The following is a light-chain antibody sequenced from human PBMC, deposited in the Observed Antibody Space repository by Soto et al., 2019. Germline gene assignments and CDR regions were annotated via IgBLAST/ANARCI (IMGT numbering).Light chain of an antibody. CDR3: MQGTHWPWT. J-gene: IGKJ1*01. CDR2: EVS. V-gene: IGKV2-30*02. Sequence: DVVMTQSPLSLPVTLGQPASISCRSSQSLIHSDGNTYLSWFQQRPGQSPRRLIYEVSDRDSGVPERFTGSGSGTDFTLKIRRVEAEDVGVYYCMQGTHWPWTFGQGTEVEIK. CDR1: QSLIHSDGNTY.